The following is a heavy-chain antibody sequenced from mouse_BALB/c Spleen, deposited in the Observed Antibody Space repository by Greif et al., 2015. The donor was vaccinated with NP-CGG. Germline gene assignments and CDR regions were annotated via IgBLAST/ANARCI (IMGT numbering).Heavy chain of an antibody. CDR1: GYSITSDYA. CDR3: ARASRYYFDY. J-gene: IGHJ2*01. Sequence: EVQLQESGPGLVKPSQSLSLTCTVTGYSITSDYAWNWIRQFPGNKLEWMGYISYSGSTGYNPSLKSRISITRDTSKNQFFLQLNSVTTEDTATYYCARASRYYFDYWGQGTTLTVSS. V-gene: IGHV3-2*02. D-gene: IGHD6-1*01. CDR2: ISYSGST.